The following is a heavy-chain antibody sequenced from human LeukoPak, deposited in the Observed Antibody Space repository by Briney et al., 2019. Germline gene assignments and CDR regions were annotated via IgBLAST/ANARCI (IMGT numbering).Heavy chain of an antibody. Sequence: SETLSLTCTVSNASVNSYFWGWVRQPAGKGLEWLGRIYTTGTTYYNPSLKSRLTLSIETSKSQFSLTLMSATAADTAVYFCGRQGYTAAYHFFDYWSLGTLVTVSS. J-gene: IGHJ4*02. D-gene: IGHD6-25*01. CDR2: IYTTGTT. CDR1: NASVNSYF. V-gene: IGHV4-4*07. CDR3: GRQGYTAAYHFFDY.